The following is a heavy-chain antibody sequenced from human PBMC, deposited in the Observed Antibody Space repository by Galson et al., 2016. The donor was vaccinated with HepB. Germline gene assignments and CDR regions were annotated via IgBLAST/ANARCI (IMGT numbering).Heavy chain of an antibody. D-gene: IGHD3-10*01. J-gene: IGHJ5*02. CDR1: GFTVTNAW. CDR2: IKSRTDGGTA. CDR3: SNHYGSGTYYEFDP. V-gene: IGHV3-15*01. Sequence: SLRLSCAASGFTVTNAWMTWVRQAPGKGLEWVGRIKSRTDGGTADYAAPVKGRFIISRDDSKNTLYLQMDSLKTEGTAVYYCSNHYGSGTYYEFDPWGQGTPVTVSS.